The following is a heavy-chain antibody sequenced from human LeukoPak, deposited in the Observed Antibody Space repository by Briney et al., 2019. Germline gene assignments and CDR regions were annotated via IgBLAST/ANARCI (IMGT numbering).Heavy chain of an antibody. Sequence: GRSLRLSCAASGFTFSSYGMHWVRQAPGKGLEWLSFITTNGNSIYYADSVRGRFTISRDDAKNSLYLQINSLRAEDTAVYYCARDRAVANIGQLSPFHYCGQGTLVTVSS. D-gene: IGHD6-19*01. CDR3: ARDRAVANIGQLSPFHY. V-gene: IGHV3-48*04. J-gene: IGHJ4*02. CDR1: GFTFSSYG. CDR2: ITTNGNSI.